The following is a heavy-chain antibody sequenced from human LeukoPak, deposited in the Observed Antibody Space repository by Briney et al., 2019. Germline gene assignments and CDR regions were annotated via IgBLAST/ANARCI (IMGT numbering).Heavy chain of an antibody. D-gene: IGHD3-22*01. CDR2: IKEDGSEQ. V-gene: IGHV3-7*01. CDR3: ARVDRHSPDY. CDR1: GFTFSTYW. J-gene: IGHJ4*02. Sequence: GGSLRLSCAASGFTFSTYWMSWVRQAPGKGLEWVANIKEDGSEQYYVDSVRGRFTISRDNAKDSLYLQMNSLRAEDTAVYYCARVDRHSPDYWGQGTLVTVSS.